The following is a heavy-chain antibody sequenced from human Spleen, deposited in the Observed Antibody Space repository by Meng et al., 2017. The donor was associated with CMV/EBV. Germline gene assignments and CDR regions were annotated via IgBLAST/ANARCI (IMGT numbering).Heavy chain of an antibody. J-gene: IGHJ4*02. V-gene: IGHV3-53*01. D-gene: IGHD6-13*01. CDR1: RFTVNSNY. Sequence: GESLKISCEASRFTVNSNYMSWVRQAPGKGLECVSLIYSDGRTYYADSVKGRFTITRDNSKNTVYLQMNSLRAEDTAMFYCAGYPQTYPYSSSSWGQGTLVTVSS. CDR3: AGYPQTYPYSSSS. CDR2: IYSDGRT.